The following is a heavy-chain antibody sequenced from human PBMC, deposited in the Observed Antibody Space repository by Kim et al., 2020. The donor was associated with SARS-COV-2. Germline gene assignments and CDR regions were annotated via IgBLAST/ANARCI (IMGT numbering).Heavy chain of an antibody. J-gene: IGHJ6*02. V-gene: IGHV3-23*01. CDR1: GFTFSSYA. Sequence: GGSLRLSCAASGFTFSSYAMSWVRQAPGKGLEWVSAISGSGGSTYYADSVKGRFTISRDNSKNTLYLQMNSLRAEDTAVYYCAKAQSPGRATYYYGSGSYYNAPYYYYGMDVWGQGTTVTVSS. CDR3: AKAQSPGRATYYYGSGSYYNAPYYYYGMDV. CDR2: ISGSGGST. D-gene: IGHD3-10*01.